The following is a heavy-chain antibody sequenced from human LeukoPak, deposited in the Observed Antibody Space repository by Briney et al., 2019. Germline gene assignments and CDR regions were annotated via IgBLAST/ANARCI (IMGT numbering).Heavy chain of an antibody. CDR3: AKGSVAGRQRAPPKEWFDP. Sequence: TGGSLRLSCAASGFTFSSYRMNWVRQAPGKGPEWVSSISSSSSYIYYADSVKGRFTISRDNAKNSLYLQMNSLRAEDTAVYYCAKGSVAGRQRAPPKEWFDPWGQGTLVTVSS. D-gene: IGHD6-6*01. V-gene: IGHV3-21*01. J-gene: IGHJ5*02. CDR1: GFTFSSYR. CDR2: ISSSSSYI.